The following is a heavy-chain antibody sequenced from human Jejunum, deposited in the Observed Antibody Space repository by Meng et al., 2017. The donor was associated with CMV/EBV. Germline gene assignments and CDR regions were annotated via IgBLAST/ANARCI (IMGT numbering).Heavy chain of an antibody. CDR2: ICSGDTT. CDR3: VVGHDSRKVAY. D-gene: IGHD2-15*01. J-gene: IGHJ4*02. V-gene: IGHV3-53*01. CDR1: GFSVGISH. Sequence: SCKVSGFSVGISHMKWVRQAPGKGLEWVSVICSGDTTHYADSVKGRFIISRDNSMNTLYLQMDSLRAEDTAVYYCVVGHDSRKVAYWGQGTLVTVSS.